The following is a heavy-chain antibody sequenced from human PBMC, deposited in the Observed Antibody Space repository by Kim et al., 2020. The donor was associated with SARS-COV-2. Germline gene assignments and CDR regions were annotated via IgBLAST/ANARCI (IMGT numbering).Heavy chain of an antibody. CDR3: ARASSITIFGVVIIQGFDY. Sequence: SRVTISVDTSKHQFSLKLSSVTAADTAVYYCARASSITIFGVVIIQGFDYWGQGTLVTVSS. J-gene: IGHJ4*02. V-gene: IGHV4-59*01. D-gene: IGHD3-3*01.